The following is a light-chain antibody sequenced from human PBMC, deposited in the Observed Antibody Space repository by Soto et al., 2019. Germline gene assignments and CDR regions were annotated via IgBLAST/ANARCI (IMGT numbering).Light chain of an antibody. V-gene: IGKV1-39*01. J-gene: IGKJ1*01. Sequence: DIQMTQSPSTLSAYVGDRVTITCRASQGISSYLAWYQKKPGKAPKLLMYAASTLQSGVPSRFSGSGSGTDFILTISSLQPEDFATYYCQQSYITPPTFGQRTKVDIK. CDR3: QQSYITPPT. CDR1: QGISSY. CDR2: AAS.